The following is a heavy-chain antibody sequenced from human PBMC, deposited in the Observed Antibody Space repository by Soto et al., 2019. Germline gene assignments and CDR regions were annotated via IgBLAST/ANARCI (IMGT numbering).Heavy chain of an antibody. Sequence: EVRLVESGGGLVQPGGSLRLSCVASGFTFSSYYMTWVRQAPGEGLEWVANMNQDGSEKYYVDSVKGRFIISRDNAENSLDLEVSSLRADDTAVYYCVRDILAPGSFVYFDYWGQGTLVTVSS. V-gene: IGHV3-7*05. J-gene: IGHJ4*02. D-gene: IGHD2-8*02. CDR1: GFTFSSYY. CDR3: VRDILAPGSFVYFDY. CDR2: MNQDGSEK.